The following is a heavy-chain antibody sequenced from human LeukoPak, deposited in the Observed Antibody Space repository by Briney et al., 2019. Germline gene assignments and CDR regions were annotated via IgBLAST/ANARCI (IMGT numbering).Heavy chain of an antibody. V-gene: IGHV3-30-3*01. D-gene: IGHD3-3*01. CDR3: ARDPDAYYDFWSGYFDY. CDR2: ISYDGSNK. Sequence: GSLRLSCAASGFTFSSYAMHWVRQAPGKGLEWVAVISYDGSNKYYADSVKGRFTISRDNSKNTLYLQMNSLRAEDTAVYYCARDPDAYYDFWSGYFDYWGQGTLVTVSS. CDR1: GFTFSSYA. J-gene: IGHJ4*02.